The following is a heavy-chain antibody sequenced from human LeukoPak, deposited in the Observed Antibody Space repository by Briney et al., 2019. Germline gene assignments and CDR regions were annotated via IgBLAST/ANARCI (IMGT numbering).Heavy chain of an antibody. Sequence: KTSETLSLTCAVCGGSFSGYYWSWIRQPPGKGLEWIGEINHSGSTNYNPSLKSRVTISVDTSKNQFSLKLSSVTAADTAVYYCARLGVRGVTVGQRWFDPWGQGTLVTVSS. CDR2: INHSGST. D-gene: IGHD3-10*01. CDR1: GGSFSGYY. CDR3: ARLGVRGVTVGQRWFDP. V-gene: IGHV4-34*01. J-gene: IGHJ5*02.